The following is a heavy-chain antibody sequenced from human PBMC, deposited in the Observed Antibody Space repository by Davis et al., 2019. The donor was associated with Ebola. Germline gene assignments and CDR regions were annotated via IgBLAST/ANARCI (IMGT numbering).Heavy chain of an antibody. CDR2: IKQDGSEK. CDR1: GFTFSSYW. J-gene: IGHJ1*01. V-gene: IGHV3-7*03. Sequence: PGGSLRLSCAASGFTFSSYWMSWVRQAPGKGLEWVANIKQDGSEKYYVDSVKGRFTISRDNAKNSLYLQMNSLRAEDTAVYYCARSDKGYYYDSSGYYFSAEYFQHWGQGTLVTVSS. D-gene: IGHD3-22*01. CDR3: ARSDKGYYYDSSGYYFSAEYFQH.